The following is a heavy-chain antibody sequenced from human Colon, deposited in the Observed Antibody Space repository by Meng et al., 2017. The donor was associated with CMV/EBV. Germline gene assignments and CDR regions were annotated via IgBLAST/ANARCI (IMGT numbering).Heavy chain of an antibody. CDR1: GFTFSSYS. V-gene: IGHV3-21*01. Sequence: GESLKISCAASGFTFSSYSMNWVRQAPGKGLEWVSSISSSSSYIYYADSVKGRFTISRDNAKNLLYLQMNSLRADDTAVYYCARRSVVIPAATPFDPWGQGTLVTVSS. J-gene: IGHJ5*02. D-gene: IGHD2-2*01. CDR3: ARRSVVIPAATPFDP. CDR2: ISSSSSYI.